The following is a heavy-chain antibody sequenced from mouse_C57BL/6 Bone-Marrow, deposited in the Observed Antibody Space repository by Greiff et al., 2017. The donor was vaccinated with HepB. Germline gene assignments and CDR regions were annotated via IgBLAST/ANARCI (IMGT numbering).Heavy chain of an antibody. CDR3: ARGGYYGSSFAMDY. V-gene: IGHV5-4*03. CDR2: ISDGGSYT. CDR1: GFTFSSYA. Sequence: EVNVVESGGGLVKPGGSLKLSCAASGFTFSSYAMSWVRQTPEKRLEWVATISDGGSYTYYPDNVKGRFTISRDNAKNNLYLQMSHLKSEDTSMYYCARGGYYGSSFAMDYWGQGTSVTVSS. D-gene: IGHD1-1*01. J-gene: IGHJ4*01.